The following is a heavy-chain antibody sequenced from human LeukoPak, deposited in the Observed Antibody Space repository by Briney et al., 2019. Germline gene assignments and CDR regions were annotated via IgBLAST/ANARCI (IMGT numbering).Heavy chain of an antibody. D-gene: IGHD6-13*01. J-gene: IGHJ4*02. CDR2: ISWNSGSI. Sequence: QSGGSLRLSCAASGFTFDDYAMHWVRQAPGKGLEWVSGISWNSGSIGYADSVKGRFTISRDNAKNSLYLQMNSLRAEDMALYYCAKSRRSSSWYHVSFDYWGQGTLVTVSP. CDR1: GFTFDDYA. V-gene: IGHV3-9*03. CDR3: AKSRRSSSWYHVSFDY.